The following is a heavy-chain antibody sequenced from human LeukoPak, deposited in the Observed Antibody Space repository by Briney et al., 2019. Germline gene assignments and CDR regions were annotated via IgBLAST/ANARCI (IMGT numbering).Heavy chain of an antibody. V-gene: IGHV1-2*02. CDR3: ARINYSSYYMDV. CDR2: INPNSGGT. Sequence: ASVKVSCKASGYTFTGYYMHWVRQAPGQGLEWMGWINPNSGGTNYAQKFQGRVTMTRDTSISTAYMELSRLRSDDTAVYYCARINYSSYYMDVWGKGTPVTVSS. CDR1: GYTFTGYY. J-gene: IGHJ6*03.